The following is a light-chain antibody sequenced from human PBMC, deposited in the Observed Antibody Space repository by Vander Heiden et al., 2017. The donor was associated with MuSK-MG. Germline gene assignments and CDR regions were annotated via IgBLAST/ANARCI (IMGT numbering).Light chain of an antibody. J-gene: IGLJ2*01. CDR1: SSDVGGYNY. CDR3: SSSTSSSTPVV. CDR2: EVS. Sequence: QSALTQPASVSGSPGQSITISCTGTSSDVGGYNYVSWYQQHPGKAPKLMIEEVSNRPSGVSNRFSGSKSGNTASPKTSGLQAEDEADDYCSSSTSSSTPVVFGGGTKLTVL. V-gene: IGLV2-14*01.